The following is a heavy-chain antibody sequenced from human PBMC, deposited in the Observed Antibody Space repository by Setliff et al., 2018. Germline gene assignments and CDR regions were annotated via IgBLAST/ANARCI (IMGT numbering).Heavy chain of an antibody. V-gene: IGHV1-3*01. J-gene: IGHJ4*02. Sequence: ASVKVSCKTSGYTFTAYSMNWVRQAPGQRLEWMGRINAASGDTKYSQSFQGRVTISRDTPASTVYMFLSSLRPEDTAVYYCARAPLESGYYYGQGHYFDNWGQGTLVTVSS. CDR2: INAASGDT. CDR1: GYTFTAYS. D-gene: IGHD5-18*01. CDR3: ARAPLESGYYYGQGHYFDN.